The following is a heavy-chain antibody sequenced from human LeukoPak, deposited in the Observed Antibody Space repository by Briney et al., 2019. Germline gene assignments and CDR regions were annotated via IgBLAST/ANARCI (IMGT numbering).Heavy chain of an antibody. Sequence: SETLSLTCAVYGGSFSGYYWSWIRQPPGKGLEWIGEINHSGSTNYNPSLKSRVTISVDTSKNQFSLKLSSVTAADTAVYYCARHPRYSGSYVDYRGQGTLVTVSS. V-gene: IGHV4-34*01. D-gene: IGHD1-26*01. J-gene: IGHJ4*02. CDR3: ARHPRYSGSYVDY. CDR2: INHSGST. CDR1: GGSFSGYY.